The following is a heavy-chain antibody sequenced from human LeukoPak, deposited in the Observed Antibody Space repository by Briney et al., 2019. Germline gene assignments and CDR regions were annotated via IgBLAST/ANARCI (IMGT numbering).Heavy chain of an antibody. CDR3: ARGGYCSSTSCYGGKIDY. CDR2: INHSGST. CDR1: GGSFSGYY. Sequence: TSETLSLTCAVYGGSFSGYYWSWIRQPPGKGLEWIGEINHSGSTNYNPSLKSRVTISVDTSKNQFSPKLSSVTAADTAVYYCARGGYCSSTSCYGGKIDYWGQGTLVTVSS. J-gene: IGHJ4*02. V-gene: IGHV4-34*01. D-gene: IGHD2-2*01.